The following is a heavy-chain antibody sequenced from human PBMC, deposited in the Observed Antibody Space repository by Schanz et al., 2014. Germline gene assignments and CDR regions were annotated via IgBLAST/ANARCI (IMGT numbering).Heavy chain of an antibody. CDR3: ARRVPYSFGLDV. CDR1: GFTFGAYT. Sequence: EVQLVESGGGLVKPGGSLRLSCVTSGFTFGAYTMNWVRQAPGKGLEWVSSISSRSSYIYYTDSVKGRFTISRDNAKNSLYLQMNSLRDDDTAMYYCARRVPYSFGLDVWGQGATVTVSS. D-gene: IGHD1-1*01. CDR2: ISSRSSYI. V-gene: IGHV3-21*04. J-gene: IGHJ6*02.